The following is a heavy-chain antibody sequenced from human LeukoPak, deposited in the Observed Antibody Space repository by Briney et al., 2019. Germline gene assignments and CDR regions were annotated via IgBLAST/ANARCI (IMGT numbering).Heavy chain of an antibody. V-gene: IGHV4-34*01. CDR2: INLSGST. CDR1: GGSFSFYY. D-gene: IGHD2-21*02. CDR3: ARGGFYCGGDCYY. J-gene: IGHJ4*02. Sequence: SETLSLTCAVYGGSFSFYYWSWIRQPPEKGLEWIGEINLSGSTNYNPSLKSRVTISIDTSKNQFSLKLSSVTAADTAVYYCARGGFYCGGDCYYWGQGTLVTVSS.